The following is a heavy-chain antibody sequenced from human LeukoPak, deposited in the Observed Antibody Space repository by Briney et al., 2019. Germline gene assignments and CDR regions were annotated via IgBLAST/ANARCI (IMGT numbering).Heavy chain of an antibody. CDR1: GYTFTSFD. J-gene: IGHJ4*02. CDR2: MKSNNGHT. CDR3: ARGRYDILTGYSDY. Sequence: ASVKVSCKASGYTFTSFDFNWVRQATGQGLEWMGWMKSNNGHTGYAQKFQGRVTMTRDTSISTAYMELSSLTFEDTAVYYCARGRYDILTGYSDYWGQGTLVTVSS. V-gene: IGHV1-8*01. D-gene: IGHD3-9*01.